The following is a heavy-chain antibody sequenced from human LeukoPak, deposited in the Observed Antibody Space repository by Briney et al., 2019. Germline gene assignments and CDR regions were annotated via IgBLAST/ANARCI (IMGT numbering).Heavy chain of an antibody. V-gene: IGHV4-59*01. CDR1: GGSIRSYY. CDR3: ARGSLVTAFGY. D-gene: IGHD2-21*02. Sequence: PSETLSLTCTVSGGSIRSYYWSWIRQPPGKGLEWIGYIYYSGSSNYSPSLKSRVTISVDTSKNQFSLKLSYVTAADTAVYYCARGSLVTAFGYWGQGTLVTVSS. CDR2: IYYSGSS. J-gene: IGHJ4*02.